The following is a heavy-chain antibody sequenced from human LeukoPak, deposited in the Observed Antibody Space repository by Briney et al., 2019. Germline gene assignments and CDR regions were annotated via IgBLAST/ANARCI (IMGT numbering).Heavy chain of an antibody. V-gene: IGHV3-23*01. D-gene: IGHD6-19*01. Sequence: GGSLRLSCVASRFTFSGFAMSWVRQAPGKGLEWVSTIRDSGGTTYYADSVKGRFTISRDNSKNTLHLQMNSLRAEDTAVYYCAKGPLIEVAGTTWDYWGQGTLDTVSS. CDR2: IRDSGGTT. J-gene: IGHJ4*02. CDR3: AKGPLIEVAGTTWDY. CDR1: RFTFSGFA.